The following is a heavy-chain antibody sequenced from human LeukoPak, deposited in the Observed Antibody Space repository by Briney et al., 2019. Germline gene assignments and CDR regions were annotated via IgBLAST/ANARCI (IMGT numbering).Heavy chain of an antibody. CDR2: IRYDGSND. D-gene: IGHD1-20*01. CDR3: AKDGRINFKTLED. Sequence: GGSLRLSCVASGFTFSSFDMHWVRQAPGKGLEWVAFIRYDGSNDYSADSVKGGSTISRDNSKDTLYLQMTSLRIEDTAIYYCAKDGRINFKTLEDWGQGTLVTVSS. CDR1: GFTFSSFD. J-gene: IGHJ4*02. V-gene: IGHV3-30*02.